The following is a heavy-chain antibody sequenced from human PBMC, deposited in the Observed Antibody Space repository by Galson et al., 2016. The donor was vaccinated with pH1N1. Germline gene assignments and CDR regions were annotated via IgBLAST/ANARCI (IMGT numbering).Heavy chain of an antibody. D-gene: IGHD3-3*01. CDR1: GFTVSSNY. CDR2: IYSGGRK. Sequence: SLRLSCAASGFTVSSNYMSWVRQAPGKGLEWVSLIYSGGRKYYAAPVKGRFTISRDNSKNTLYLQMNSLRVEDTAVYYCARVGDFWSYYYYDMDVWGQGTTVTVSS. V-gene: IGHV3-53*01. J-gene: IGHJ6*02. CDR3: ARVGDFWSYYYYDMDV.